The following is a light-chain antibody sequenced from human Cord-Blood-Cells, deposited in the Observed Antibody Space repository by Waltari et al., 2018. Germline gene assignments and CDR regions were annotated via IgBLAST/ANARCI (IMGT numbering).Light chain of an antibody. CDR2: DVS. J-gene: IGLJ3*02. Sequence: QSALTQPAPVSGSPGQSLTTSCTGTSSDVGGYNYVSWYQQHPGKAPKLMIYDVSNRPSGVSNRFSGSKSGNTASLTISGLQAEDEADYYCSSYTSSSTLVFGGGTKLTVL. CDR3: SSYTSSSTLV. CDR1: SSDVGGYNY. V-gene: IGLV2-14*01.